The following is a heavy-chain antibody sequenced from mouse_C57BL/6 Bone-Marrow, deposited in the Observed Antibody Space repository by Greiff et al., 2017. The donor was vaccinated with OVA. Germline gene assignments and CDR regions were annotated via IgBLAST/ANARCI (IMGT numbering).Heavy chain of an antibody. CDR3: AKTLFYDGYYRYFDV. CDR1: GFSLTSYG. V-gene: IGHV2-5*01. CDR2: IWRGGST. J-gene: IGHJ1*03. Sequence: VQRVESGPGLVQPSQSLSITCTVSGFSLTSYGVHWVRQSPGKGLEWLGVIWRGGSTDYNAAFMSRLSITKDNSKSQVFFKMNSLQADDTAIYYCAKTLFYDGYYRYFDVWGTGTTVTVSS. D-gene: IGHD2-3*01.